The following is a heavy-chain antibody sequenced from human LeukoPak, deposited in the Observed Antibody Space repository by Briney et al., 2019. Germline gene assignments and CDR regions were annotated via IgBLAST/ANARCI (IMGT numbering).Heavy chain of an antibody. CDR2: ISAYNGNT. J-gene: IGHJ3*02. V-gene: IGHV1-18*01. Sequence: SSVKVSCKASGYTFTSYGISGVRPAPGQGLEWMGWISAYNGNTNYAQKLQGRVTMTTDTSTSTAYMELRSLRSDDTAVYYCARDQITMIVVVRDIDAFDIWGQGTMVTVSS. CDR1: GYTFTSYG. CDR3: ARDQITMIVVVRDIDAFDI. D-gene: IGHD3-22*01.